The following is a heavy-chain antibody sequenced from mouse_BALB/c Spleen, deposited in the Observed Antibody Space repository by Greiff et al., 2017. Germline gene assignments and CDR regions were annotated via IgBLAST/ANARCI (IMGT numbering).Heavy chain of an antibody. CDR3: ARSWYYAMDY. CDR1: GYTFTSYW. Sequence: VQLQQSGAELAKPGASVKMSCKASGYTFTSYWMHWVKQRPGQGLEWIGRIYPGDGDTNYNGKFKGKATLTADKSSSTAYMQLSSLTSVDSAVYFCARSWYYAMDYWGQGTSVTVSS. V-gene: IGHV1-80*01. J-gene: IGHJ4*01. CDR2: IYPGDGDT.